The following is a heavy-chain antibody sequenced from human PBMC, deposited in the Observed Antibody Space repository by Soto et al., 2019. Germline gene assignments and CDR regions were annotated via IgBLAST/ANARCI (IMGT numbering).Heavy chain of an antibody. D-gene: IGHD3-10*01. CDR1: GFTFSSYS. CDR3: AKKVNSGSGSQFFDY. CDR2: FRSGGDDDTT. J-gene: IGHJ4*02. V-gene: IGHV3-23*01. Sequence: GSLILSCAASGFTFSSYSMSWVRQAPGKGLEWVSGFRSGGDDDTTYYADSVRGRFTISRDNSKNTLFLQMNSLRAEDTAIYYCAKKVNSGSGSQFFDYRGQGTLVTVYS.